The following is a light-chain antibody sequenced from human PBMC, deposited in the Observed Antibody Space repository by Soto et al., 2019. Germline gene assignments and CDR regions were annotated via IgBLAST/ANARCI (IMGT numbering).Light chain of an antibody. CDR3: MQALQTPGA. Sequence: DIVMTQSPLSLPVTPGEPASISCRSSQSLLHSNGYNYLDWYLQKPGQSPQLLIYLGSNRASGVPDRLSGSRSSTDFTLKISKVEAKDVGVYYCMQALQTPGAFGGWTKVEIK. CDR2: LGS. V-gene: IGKV2-28*01. CDR1: QSLLHSNGYNY. J-gene: IGKJ4*01.